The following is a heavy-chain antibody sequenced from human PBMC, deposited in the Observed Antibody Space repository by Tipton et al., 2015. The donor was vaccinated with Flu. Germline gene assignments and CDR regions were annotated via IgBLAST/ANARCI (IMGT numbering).Heavy chain of an antibody. J-gene: IGHJ5*02. CDR1: GNSIRSSDYY. D-gene: IGHD4-11*01. V-gene: IGHV4-38-2*01. CDR2: IFHSGNT. CDR3: ARRDYSNYVSEPKNWFDP. Sequence: GLVKPSETLSLTCGVSGNSIRSSDYYWGWIRQPPGKGLEWSGNIFHSGNTYLNPSLKSRVTISIDTSKNQFSLKLSSVTAADTAVYYCARRDYSNYVSEPKNWFDPWGQGALVTVSS.